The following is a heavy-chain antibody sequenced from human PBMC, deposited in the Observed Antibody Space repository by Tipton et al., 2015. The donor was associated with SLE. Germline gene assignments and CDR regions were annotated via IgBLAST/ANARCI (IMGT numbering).Heavy chain of an antibody. CDR2: ISSSSSYI. CDR1: GFTFSSYS. V-gene: IGHV3-21*01. J-gene: IGHJ5*02. CDR3: ARDGSLYYGSGSYYIPDNWFDP. D-gene: IGHD3-10*01. Sequence: GSLRLSCAASGFTFSSYSMNWVRQAPGKGLEWVSSISSSSSYIYYADSVKGRFTISRDNAKNSLYLQMNSLRAEDTAVYYCARDGSLYYGSGSYYIPDNWFDPWGQGTLVTVSS.